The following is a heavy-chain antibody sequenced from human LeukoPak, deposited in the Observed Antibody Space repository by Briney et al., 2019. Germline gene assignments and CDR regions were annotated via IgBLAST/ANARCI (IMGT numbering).Heavy chain of an antibody. Sequence: GGSLRLSCAASGFTFSSHWMHWVRQAPGKGLVWVSRINSDGSTTTYADSVKGRFTTSRDNGKSSLFLEMNSLRDEDTAVYYCARGPSSSSWSRFDPWGQGTLVTVSS. J-gene: IGHJ5*02. CDR1: GFTFSSHW. V-gene: IGHV3-74*01. CDR3: ARGPSSSSWSRFDP. D-gene: IGHD6-13*01. CDR2: INSDGSTT.